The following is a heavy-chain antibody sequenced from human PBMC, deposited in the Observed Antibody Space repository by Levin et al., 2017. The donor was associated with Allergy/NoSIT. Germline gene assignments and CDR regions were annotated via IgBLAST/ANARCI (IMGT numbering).Heavy chain of an antibody. V-gene: IGHV3-53*01. D-gene: IGHD2-2*01. CDR3: GTKTTSPTYFHYGINL. Sequence: GGSLRLSCTASGLTVASSHITWVRQAPGKGLEWISLTYSGGSTTYADSVMGRFTVSRDTSRNTLFLQMDNLRPDDTATYFCGTKTTSPTYFHYGINLWGRGTKVKVSS. CDR2: TYSGGST. J-gene: IGHJ6*02. CDR1: GLTVASSH.